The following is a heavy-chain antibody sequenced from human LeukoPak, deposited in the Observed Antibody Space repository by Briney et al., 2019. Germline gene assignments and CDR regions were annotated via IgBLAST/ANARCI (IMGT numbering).Heavy chain of an antibody. J-gene: IGHJ4*02. D-gene: IGHD3-9*01. CDR1: GFTFSSYA. CDR2: ISGSGGST. Sequence: GGSLRLSCAASGFTFSSYAMSWVRQAPGKGLEWVSAISGSGGSTYYADSVKGRFTISRDNSKNTLYLQMNSLRAEDTAVYYCAKGIDILTGYYFGEAFGYWGQGTLVTVSS. V-gene: IGHV3-23*01. CDR3: AKGIDILTGYYFGEAFGY.